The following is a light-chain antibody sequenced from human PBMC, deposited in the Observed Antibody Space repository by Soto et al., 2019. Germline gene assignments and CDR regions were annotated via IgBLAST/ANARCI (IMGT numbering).Light chain of an antibody. Sequence: EIVMTQSPATLSVSPGERATLSCRASQSINTNLAWYQQKPGQAPRLLIYGASTRATCFPARFSGSGSGTEFTLTISSMQSEDSAIYYCQQYSHWLWTFGQGTKVEI. V-gene: IGKV3-15*01. CDR2: GAS. J-gene: IGKJ1*01. CDR3: QQYSHWLWT. CDR1: QSINTN.